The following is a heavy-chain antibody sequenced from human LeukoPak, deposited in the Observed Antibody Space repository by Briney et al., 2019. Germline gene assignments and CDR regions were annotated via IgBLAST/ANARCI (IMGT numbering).Heavy chain of an antibody. V-gene: IGHV3-30*18. D-gene: IGHD3-10*01. CDR3: AKTYYYGSGSYPIGAFDI. CDR2: ISYDGTNK. Sequence: HWVRXAXXKGLEWVAVISYDGTNKYYTDSVRGRFNISRDNSKNTLYLQMNSLRAEDTAVYYCAKTYYYGSGSYPIGAFDIWGQGTMVTVSS. J-gene: IGHJ3*02.